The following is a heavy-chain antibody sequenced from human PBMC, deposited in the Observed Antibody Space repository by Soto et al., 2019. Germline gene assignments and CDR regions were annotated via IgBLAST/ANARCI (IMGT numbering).Heavy chain of an antibody. V-gene: IGHV5-10-1*01. CDR3: ARHLPDSSSWLQSHYYYYGMDV. Sequence: GESLKISCKGSGYSFTSYWISWVRQMPGKGLEWMGRIDPSDSYTNYSPSFQGHVTISADKSISTAYLQWSSLKASDTAMYYCARHLPDSSSWLQSHYYYYGMDVWGQGTTGTV. CDR1: GYSFTSYW. J-gene: IGHJ6*02. D-gene: IGHD6-13*01. CDR2: IDPSDSYT.